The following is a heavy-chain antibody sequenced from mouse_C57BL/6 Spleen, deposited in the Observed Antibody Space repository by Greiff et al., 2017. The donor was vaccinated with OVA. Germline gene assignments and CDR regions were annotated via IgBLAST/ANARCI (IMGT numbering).Heavy chain of an antibody. D-gene: IGHD2-3*01. J-gene: IGHJ1*03. CDR1: GYTFTSYW. Sequence: VQLQQPGAELVRPGSSVKLSCKASGYTFTSYWMHWVKQRPIQGLEWIGNIDPSDSETHYNQKFKDKATLTVDKSSSTAYMQLSSLTSEDSAVYYCARPDGYYSYWYFDVWGTGTTVTVSS. CDR3: ARPDGYYSYWYFDV. CDR2: IDPSDSET. V-gene: IGHV1-52*01.